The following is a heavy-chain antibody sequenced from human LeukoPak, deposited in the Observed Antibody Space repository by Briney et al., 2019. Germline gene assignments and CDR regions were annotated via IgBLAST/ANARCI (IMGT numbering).Heavy chain of an antibody. CDR3: ARSGELPTDAFDI. Sequence: ASVKVSCKAFGYTFTSNYMHWVRQAPGQGLEWMGWISAYNGNTNYAQKLQGRVTMTTDTSTSTAYMELRSLRSDDTAVYYCARSGELPTDAFDIWGQGTMVTVSS. CDR1: GYTFTSNY. J-gene: IGHJ3*02. D-gene: IGHD1-26*01. V-gene: IGHV1-18*04. CDR2: ISAYNGNT.